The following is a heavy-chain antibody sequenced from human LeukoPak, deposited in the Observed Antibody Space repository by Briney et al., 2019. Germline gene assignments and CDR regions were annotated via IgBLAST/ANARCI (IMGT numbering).Heavy chain of an antibody. D-gene: IGHD5-24*01. CDR3: ARSNVQWLQLRDDAFDI. CDR2: IYYSGST. CDR1: GGSISSGGYY. Sequence: SQTLSLTCTVSGGSISSGGYYWSWIRQHPGKGLEWIGYIYYSGSTYYNPSLKNRVTISVDTSKNQFSLKLSSVTAADTAVYYCARSNVQWLQLRDDAFDIWGQGTMVTVSS. V-gene: IGHV4-31*03. J-gene: IGHJ3*02.